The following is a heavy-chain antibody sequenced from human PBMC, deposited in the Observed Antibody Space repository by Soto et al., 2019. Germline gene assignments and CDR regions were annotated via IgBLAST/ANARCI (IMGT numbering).Heavy chain of an antibody. CDR1: GFSLSTSGVG. Sequence: QITLKESGPTLVKPTQTLTMTFTFSGFSLSTSGVGVGWIRQSPGKALEWLALIYWYDDKRYSPSLKSRLTITKDTAKPQVVLTMTNIDPVDTATYYYAQRREIYSGFHYWGEGNLVTVS. CDR2: IYWYDDK. CDR3: AQRREIYSGFHY. J-gene: IGHJ4*02. D-gene: IGHD5-12*01. V-gene: IGHV2-5*01.